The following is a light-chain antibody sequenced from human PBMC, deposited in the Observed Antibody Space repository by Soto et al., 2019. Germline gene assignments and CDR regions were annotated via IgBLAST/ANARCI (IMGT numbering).Light chain of an antibody. J-gene: IGKJ4*01. Sequence: DIQMTQSPSSLSASVGDRVTITSRASQVISKFLNWYQLKPGKAPKLLIFDASELETGVTSRFSGHRSGTDFSFIISSLQPEDIATYYCQQYDNYPLTFGGGTKVDIK. CDR2: DAS. CDR3: QQYDNYPLT. V-gene: IGKV1-33*01. CDR1: QVISKF.